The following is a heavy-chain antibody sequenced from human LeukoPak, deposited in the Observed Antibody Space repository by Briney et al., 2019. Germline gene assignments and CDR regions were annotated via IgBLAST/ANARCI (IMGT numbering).Heavy chain of an antibody. CDR1: GYTFTRHG. CDR3: ARDLAFFTAPAANGWLAP. D-gene: IGHD5-18*01. J-gene: IGHJ5*02. V-gene: IGHV1-18*01. CDR2: ISTYSGDR. Sequence: ASVKVSCKASGYTFTRHGISWVRQAPGQGLEWMGWISTYSGDRKYAEKLQGRVTLTSDTSTNTAYLEVTTLKSDDTAVYYCARDLAFFTAPAANGWLAPWGQGTLVTVSS.